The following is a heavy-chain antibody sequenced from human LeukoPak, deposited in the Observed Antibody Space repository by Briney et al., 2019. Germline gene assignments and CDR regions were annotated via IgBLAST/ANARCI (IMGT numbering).Heavy chain of an antibody. V-gene: IGHV1-46*01. D-gene: IGHD3-10*01. CDR1: GYTFTSYY. CDR3: ARVASRTGSYYHG. J-gene: IGHJ4*02. CDR2: INPSGGST. Sequence: ASVKVSCKASGYTFTSYYMHWVRQAPGQELEWMGIINPSGGSTSYAQKFQGRVTMTRDTSTSTVYMELSSLRSEDTAVYYCARVASRTGSYYHGWGQGTLVTVSS.